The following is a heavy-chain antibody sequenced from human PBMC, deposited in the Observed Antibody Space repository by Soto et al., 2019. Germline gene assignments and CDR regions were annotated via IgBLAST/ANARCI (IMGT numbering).Heavy chain of an antibody. CDR3: ARVLRGVVNWFDP. CDR2: IATYNTNR. V-gene: IGHV1-18*01. J-gene: IGHJ5*02. D-gene: IGHD3-10*01. CDR1: GDTFTNFG. Sequence: QLVQSRPEVKKPGASITVSCKTFGDTFTNFGLSWVRQAPGQGLEWMGWIATYNTNRNYAQKFQGRLTLTTDASTSTAYIELKSLGYDDTAVYYCARVLRGVVNWFDPWGQGTLVIVSS.